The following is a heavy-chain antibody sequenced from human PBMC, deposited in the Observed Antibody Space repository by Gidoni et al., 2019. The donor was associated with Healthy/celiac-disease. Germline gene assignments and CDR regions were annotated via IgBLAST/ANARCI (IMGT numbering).Heavy chain of an antibody. Sequence: QVQLQQWGAGLLKPSEPLSLTCAVYGGSFSGYYWSWIRQPPGKGLEWIGEINHSGSTNYNPSLKSRVTISVDTSKNQFSLKLSSVTAADTAVYYCARGHYYGSGGFPGGHWGQGTLVTVSS. V-gene: IGHV4-34*01. J-gene: IGHJ4*02. D-gene: IGHD3-10*01. CDR3: ARGHYYGSGGFPGGH. CDR2: INHSGST. CDR1: GGSFSGYY.